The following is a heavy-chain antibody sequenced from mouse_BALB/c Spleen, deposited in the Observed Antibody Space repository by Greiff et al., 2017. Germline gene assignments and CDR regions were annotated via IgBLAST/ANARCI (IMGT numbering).Heavy chain of an antibody. D-gene: IGHD2-3*01. CDR3: ARYTLDGYPLFDY. CDR1: GDSITSGY. V-gene: IGHV3-8*02. CDR2: ISYSGST. Sequence: EVMLVESGPSLVKPSQTLSLTCSVTGDSITSGYWNWIRKFPGNKLEYMGYISYSGSTYYNPSLKSRISITRDTSKNQYYLQLNSVTTEDTATYYCARYTLDGYPLFDYWGQGTTLTVSS. J-gene: IGHJ2*01.